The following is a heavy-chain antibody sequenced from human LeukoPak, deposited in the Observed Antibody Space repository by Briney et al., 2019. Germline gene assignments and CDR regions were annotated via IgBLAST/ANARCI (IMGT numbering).Heavy chain of an antibody. CDR3: ARRGSPGGFDI. V-gene: IGHV1-2*02. Sequence: GASVKVSCKASGYTFTSYAMNWVRQAPGQGLEWMGWINPNSGGTNYAQRFQGRVTMTRDTSISTAYMELSRLRSDDTAVYYCARRGSPGGFDIWGQGTMVTVSS. D-gene: IGHD1-26*01. CDR2: INPNSGGT. J-gene: IGHJ3*02. CDR1: GYTFTSYA.